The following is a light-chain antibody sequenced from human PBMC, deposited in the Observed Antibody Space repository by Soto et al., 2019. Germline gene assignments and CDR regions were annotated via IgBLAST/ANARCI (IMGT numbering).Light chain of an antibody. J-gene: IGLJ3*02. CDR1: SSDVGGYNY. Sequence: ALTQPASVSGSPGQSITISCTGTSSDVGGYNYVSWYQQHPGKAPKLMIYDVSNRPSGVSNRFSGSKSGNTASLTISGLQAEDEADYYCSSYTSSAGVFGGGTKLTVL. CDR2: DVS. CDR3: SSYTSSAGV. V-gene: IGLV2-14*01.